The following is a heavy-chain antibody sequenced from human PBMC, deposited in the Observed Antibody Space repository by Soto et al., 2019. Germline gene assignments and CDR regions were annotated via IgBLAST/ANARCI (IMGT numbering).Heavy chain of an antibody. V-gene: IGHV1-2*04. CDR2: INPNSGIT. CDR3: ARDPGGGSYYGYFDY. CDR1: GGTFSSYT. D-gene: IGHD1-26*01. Sequence: ASVKVSCKASGGTFSSYTISWVRQAPGQGLEWMGSINPNSGITNYAQKFQGWVTMTRDTSISTAYMELSSLRSDDTAVYYCARDPGGGSYYGYFDYWGQGTLVTVSS. J-gene: IGHJ4*02.